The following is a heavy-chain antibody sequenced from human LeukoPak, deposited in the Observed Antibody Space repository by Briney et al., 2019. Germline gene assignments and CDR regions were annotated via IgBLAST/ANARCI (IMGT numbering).Heavy chain of an antibody. CDR2: IYTSGST. CDR1: GGSISSYY. CDR3: ARLYSSSEMWYYYYMDV. J-gene: IGHJ6*03. D-gene: IGHD6-6*01. Sequence: SETLSLTCTVSGGSISSYYWSWIRQPPGKGLEWIGYIYTSGSTNYNPSLKSRVTISVDTSKNQFSLKLSSVTAADTAVYYCARLYSSSEMWYYYYMDVWGKGTTVTVPS. V-gene: IGHV4-4*09.